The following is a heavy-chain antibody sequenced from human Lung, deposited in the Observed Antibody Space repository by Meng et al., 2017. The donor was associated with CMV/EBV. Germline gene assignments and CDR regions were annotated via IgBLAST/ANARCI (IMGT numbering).Heavy chain of an antibody. CDR1: GYSFSTFG. CDR3: ARESERFGELYDY. Sequence: QPQLVQSGAEVEKPXASXKVSCKASGYSFSTFGISWVRQVPGQRLEWVGWSSTRYGQTRYAQNLQGRVILSTDTSTNTAYMTLRDLTFDDTAVYFCARESERFGELYDYWGQGTLVTVSS. V-gene: IGHV1-18*01. CDR2: SSTRYGQT. J-gene: IGHJ4*02. D-gene: IGHD3-10*01.